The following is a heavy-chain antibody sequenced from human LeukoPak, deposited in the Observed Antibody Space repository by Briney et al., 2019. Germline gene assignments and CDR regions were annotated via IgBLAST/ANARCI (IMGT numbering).Heavy chain of an antibody. V-gene: IGHV3-23*01. J-gene: IGHJ4*02. CDR2: ISGSGGST. Sequence: GGSLRLSCAASGFTFSSYAMSWVRQAPGKGLEWVSAISGSGGSTYYADSVKGRFTISRDNSKNTLYLQMNSLRAEDTAVYYCARDWRYYDILTGYNLDYWGQGTLVTVSS. CDR1: GFTFSSYA. CDR3: ARDWRYYDILTGYNLDY. D-gene: IGHD3-9*01.